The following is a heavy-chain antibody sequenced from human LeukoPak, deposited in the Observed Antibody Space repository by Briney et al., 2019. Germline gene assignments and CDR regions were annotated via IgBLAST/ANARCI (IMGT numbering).Heavy chain of an antibody. CDR3: ARSYCSGGSCSGDWFDP. Sequence: SVKVSCKASGGTFSSYAISWVRQAPGQGLEWMGGIIPIFGTANYAQKFQGRVTITADESTSTAYMELSSLRSEDTAVYYCARSYCSGGSCSGDWFDPWGQGTLVTVSS. V-gene: IGHV1-69*01. D-gene: IGHD2-15*01. J-gene: IGHJ5*02. CDR2: IIPIFGTA. CDR1: GGTFSSYA.